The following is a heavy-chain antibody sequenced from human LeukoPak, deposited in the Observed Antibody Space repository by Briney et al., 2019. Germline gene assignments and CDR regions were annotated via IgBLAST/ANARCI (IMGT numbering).Heavy chain of an antibody. CDR1: GFIFSTYG. D-gene: IGHD3-22*01. J-gene: IGHJ4*02. V-gene: IGHV3-21*06. CDR3: ARIKGGYTDRPSDY. Sequence: GGSLRLSCAASGFIFSTYGMNWVRQAPGKRLEWVSSTSPSSTYIFYADSVKGRFTISRDNAKNSLHLQLNSLRAEDTAVYYCARIKGGYTDRPSDYWGQGTLVIVSS. CDR2: TSPSSTYI.